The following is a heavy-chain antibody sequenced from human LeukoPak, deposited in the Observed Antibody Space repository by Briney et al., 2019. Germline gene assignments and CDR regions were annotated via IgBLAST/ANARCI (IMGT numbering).Heavy chain of an antibody. CDR2: ISAYNGNT. Sequence: GASVKVSCKASGYTFTSYGISWVRQAPGQGLEWMGWISAYNGNTNYAQKLQGRVTMTTDTSTSTAYMELRSLRSDDTAVYYCARDPWSGYPYPGVDNWFDPWGQGTLVTVSS. CDR3: ARDPWSGYPYPGVDNWFDP. V-gene: IGHV1-18*01. J-gene: IGHJ5*02. CDR1: GYTFTSYG. D-gene: IGHD3-3*01.